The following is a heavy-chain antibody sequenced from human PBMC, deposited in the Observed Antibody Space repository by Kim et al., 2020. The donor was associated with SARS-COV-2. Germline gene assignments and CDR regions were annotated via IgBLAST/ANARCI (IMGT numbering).Heavy chain of an antibody. Sequence: SETLSLTCTVSGCSISSGGYYWSWIRQHPGKGLEWIGYIYYSGSTYYNPSLKSRVTISVDTSKNQFSLKLSSVTAADTAVYYCARDRAPTLRYSDWTQYWYFDLWGRGTLVTVSS. CDR1: GCSISSGGYY. V-gene: IGHV4-31*03. D-gene: IGHD3-9*01. J-gene: IGHJ2*01. CDR3: ARDRAPTLRYSDWTQYWYFDL. CDR2: IYYSGST.